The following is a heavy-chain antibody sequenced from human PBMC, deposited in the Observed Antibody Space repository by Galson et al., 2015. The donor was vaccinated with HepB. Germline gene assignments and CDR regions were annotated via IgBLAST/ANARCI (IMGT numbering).Heavy chain of an antibody. CDR3: ATAKGR. D-gene: IGHD1-26*01. Sequence: SVKVSCKASGYPLNDLYMHWVRQAPGQGLEWVGWIHVNSGRINYVQKFQGRVTMTRDTSISTAYMELSRLRSDDTAVYYCATAKGRWGQGTLVTVSS. J-gene: IGHJ4*02. CDR2: IHVNSGRI. CDR1: GYPLNDLY. V-gene: IGHV1-2*02.